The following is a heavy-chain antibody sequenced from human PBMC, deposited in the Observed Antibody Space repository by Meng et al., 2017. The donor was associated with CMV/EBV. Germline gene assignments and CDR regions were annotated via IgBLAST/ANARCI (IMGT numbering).Heavy chain of an antibody. Sequence: SVKVSCKASGYTFTGHYMHWVRQAPGQGLEWMGWINPNSDGTKYAQKFQGRVTMTRDTSISTAYMELSRLRSDDTAVYYCARDRILYSSGYHWYFQHWGQGTLVTVS. J-gene: IGHJ1*01. CDR2: INPNSDGT. CDR3: ARDRILYSSGYHWYFQH. CDR1: GYTFTGHY. V-gene: IGHV1-2*02. D-gene: IGHD3-22*01.